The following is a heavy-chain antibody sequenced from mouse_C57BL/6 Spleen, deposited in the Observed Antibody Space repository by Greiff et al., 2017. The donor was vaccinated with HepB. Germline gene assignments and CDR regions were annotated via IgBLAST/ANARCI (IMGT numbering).Heavy chain of an antibody. D-gene: IGHD2-3*01. CDR2: IHPNSGST. Sequence: QVQLQQPGAELVKPGASVKLSCKASGYTFTSYWMHWVKQRPGQGLEWIGMIHPNSGSTNYNEKFKSKATLTVDKSSSTAYMQLSSLTSEDSAVYYCARSFYDGYWFAYWSQGTLVTVSA. CDR1: GYTFTSYW. V-gene: IGHV1-64*01. CDR3: ARSFYDGYWFAY. J-gene: IGHJ3*01.